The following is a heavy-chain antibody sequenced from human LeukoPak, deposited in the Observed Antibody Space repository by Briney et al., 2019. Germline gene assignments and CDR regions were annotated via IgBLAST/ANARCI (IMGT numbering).Heavy chain of an antibody. V-gene: IGHV4-34*01. D-gene: IGHD6-6*01. CDR2: INHSGST. CDR1: GGSFSGYY. J-gene: IGHJ4*02. Sequence: SETLSLTCAVYGGSFSGYYWSWIRQPPGKGLEWIGEINHSGSTNYNPSLKSRVTISVDTSKNQFSLKLSSMTAADTAVYYCARRVAAHYFDYWGQGTLVTVSS. CDR3: ARRVAAHYFDY.